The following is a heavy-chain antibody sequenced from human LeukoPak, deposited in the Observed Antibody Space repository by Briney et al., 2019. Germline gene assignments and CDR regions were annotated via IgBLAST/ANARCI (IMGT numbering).Heavy chain of an antibody. V-gene: IGHV1-46*01. CDR3: ARAHGGKTYYYYYMDV. Sequence: GESLKVSCKASGYTFTSYYMHWVRQAPGQGLEWMGIINPSGGSTSYAQKFQGRVTMTRDMSTSTVYMELSSLRSEDTAVYYCARAHGGKTYYYYYMDVWGKGTTVTVSS. CDR1: GYTFTSYY. D-gene: IGHD4-23*01. CDR2: INPSGGST. J-gene: IGHJ6*03.